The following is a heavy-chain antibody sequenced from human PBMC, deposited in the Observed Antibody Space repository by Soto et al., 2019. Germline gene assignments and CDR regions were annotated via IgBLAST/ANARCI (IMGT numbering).Heavy chain of an antibody. V-gene: IGHV1-69*13. CDR3: ARGTDIVVVPAAATGWFDP. CDR2: IIPIFGRA. CDR1: GGTFSSYA. Sequence: SVQVSYKASGGTFSSYAISWVRQAPGQGLEWMGGIIPIFGRANYAQKFQGRVTITADESTSTAYMELSSLRSEDTAVYYCARGTDIVVVPAAATGWFDPWGQGTLVTVSS. J-gene: IGHJ5*02. D-gene: IGHD2-2*01.